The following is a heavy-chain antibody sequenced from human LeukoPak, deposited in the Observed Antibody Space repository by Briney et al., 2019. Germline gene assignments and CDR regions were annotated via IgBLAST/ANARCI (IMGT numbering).Heavy chain of an antibody. CDR3: ARQRGSYLLHFDY. CDR1: GGSISSSSYY. CDR2: INHSGST. Sequence: SETLSLTCTVSGGSISSSSYYWSWIRQPPGKGLEWIGEINHSGSTNYNPSLKSRVTISVDTSKNQFSLKLSSVTAADTAVYYCARQRGSYLLHFDYWGQGTLVTVSS. V-gene: IGHV4-39*01. J-gene: IGHJ4*02. D-gene: IGHD1-26*01.